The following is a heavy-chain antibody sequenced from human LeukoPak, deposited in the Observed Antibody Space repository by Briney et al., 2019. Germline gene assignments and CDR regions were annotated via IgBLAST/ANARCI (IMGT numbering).Heavy chain of an antibody. Sequence: SETLSLTCTVSGGSISSYYWSWIRQPPGKGLEWIGYIYYSGSTNYNPSLKSRVTISVDTSKNQFSLKLSSVTAADTAVYYCARGDSLWFGELFPTYYGMDVWGQGTTVTVSS. CDR3: ARGDSLWFGELFPTYYGMDV. CDR2: IYYSGST. V-gene: IGHV4-59*01. CDR1: GGSISSYY. D-gene: IGHD3-10*01. J-gene: IGHJ6*02.